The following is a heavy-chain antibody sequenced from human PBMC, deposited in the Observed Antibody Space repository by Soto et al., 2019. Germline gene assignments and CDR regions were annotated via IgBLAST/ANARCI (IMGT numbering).Heavy chain of an antibody. CDR3: ARVISDFWSGYSEYFDY. CDR1: GGSISSGGYY. V-gene: IGHV4-31*03. D-gene: IGHD3-3*01. J-gene: IGHJ4*02. Sequence: SETLSLTCTVSGGSISSGGYYWSWIRQHPGKGLEWIGYIYYSGSTYYNPSLKSRVTISVDTSKNQFSLKLSSVTAADTAVYYCARVISDFWSGYSEYFDYWGQGTLVTVSS. CDR2: IYYSGST.